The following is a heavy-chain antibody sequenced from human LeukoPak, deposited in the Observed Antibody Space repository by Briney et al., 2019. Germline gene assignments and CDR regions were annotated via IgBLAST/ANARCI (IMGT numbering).Heavy chain of an antibody. CDR3: ARGARDYYDSSGYYTY. D-gene: IGHD3-22*01. CDR1: GYTFTSYY. J-gene: IGHJ4*02. Sequence: GASVKVSCKASGYTFTSYYMHWVRQAPGQGLEWMGIINPSGGSTSYAQKFQGRVTMTRDTSTSTVYMELSSLRSDDTAVYYCARGARDYYDSSGYYTYWGQGTLVTVSS. V-gene: IGHV1-46*01. CDR2: INPSGGST.